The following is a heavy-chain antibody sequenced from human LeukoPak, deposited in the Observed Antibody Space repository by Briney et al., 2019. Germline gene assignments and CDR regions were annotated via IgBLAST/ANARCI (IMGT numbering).Heavy chain of an antibody. J-gene: IGHJ4*02. D-gene: IGHD4-11*01. CDR2: VSGSGNSA. Sequence: GGSLRLSCSASGFAFNTYRMSWVRQTPGKGLEWLAAVSGSGNSAQYADSVKGRFTISRDNSKNTVYLQMISLRAEDTAIYYCAKDRERPGLHHFDYWGQGTLVTVSS. CDR3: AKDRERPGLHHFDY. V-gene: IGHV3-23*01. CDR1: GFAFNTYR.